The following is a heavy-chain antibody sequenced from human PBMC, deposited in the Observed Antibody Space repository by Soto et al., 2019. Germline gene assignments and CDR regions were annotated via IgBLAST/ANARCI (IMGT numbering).Heavy chain of an antibody. CDR3: SHRRQYCSGDSCYSD. V-gene: IGHV2-5*02. J-gene: IGHJ4*02. CDR1: GFSLSNSGVG. D-gene: IGHD2-15*01. Sequence: QVTLKESGPTLVKPTQTLTLTCTFSGFSLSNSGVGVGWIRQPPGKALEWLALIYWDDDKRYSRSLKSRLTITKDTSKNQVVLTMTNMDPVDTATYYCSHRRQYCSGDSCYSDWGQGTLVTVSS. CDR2: IYWDDDK.